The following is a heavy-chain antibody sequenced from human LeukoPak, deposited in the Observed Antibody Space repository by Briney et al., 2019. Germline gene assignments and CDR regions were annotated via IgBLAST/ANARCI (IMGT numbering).Heavy chain of an antibody. Sequence: SETLSLTCTVSGGSINSHYYWNWFRQPAGKGLEWIGRIYSSGNSYYNASLQSRVTMSVDTSKNQFSLRLSSVTAADTAVYYCARFEDYYGSGSYPYWGQGTLVTVSS. V-gene: IGHV4-4*07. CDR2: IYSSGNS. D-gene: IGHD3-10*01. CDR1: GGSINSHYY. CDR3: ARFEDYYGSGSYPY. J-gene: IGHJ4*02.